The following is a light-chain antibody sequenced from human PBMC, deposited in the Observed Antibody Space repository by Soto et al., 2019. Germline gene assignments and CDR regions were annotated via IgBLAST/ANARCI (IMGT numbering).Light chain of an antibody. CDR3: QLYGSSLT. CDR1: QSVSKS. V-gene: IGKV3-20*01. Sequence: EIVLTQSPATLSLSPGERATLSCRASQSVSKSLAWYQQKPGQAPRLLIYGASNRATGVPDRFSGSGSGTDFTLTISRLEPEDFAVYYCQLYGSSLTFGGGTKVEIK. CDR2: GAS. J-gene: IGKJ4*01.